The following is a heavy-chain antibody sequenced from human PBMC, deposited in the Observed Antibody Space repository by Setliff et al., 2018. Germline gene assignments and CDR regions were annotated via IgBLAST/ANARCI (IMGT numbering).Heavy chain of an antibody. CDR2: IYYSGST. Sequence: SETLSLTCIVSGASISSDAYYWSWIRQRPGKGLEWIGYIYYSGSTYYNPSLQSRLTISLDPSKNQFPLELTSVAAADTAVYYCARSRTTAVKGGVFAVWGRGTLVTVSS. V-gene: IGHV4-31*03. CDR1: GASISSDAYY. J-gene: IGHJ2*01. CDR3: ARSRTTAVKGGVFAV. D-gene: IGHD1-7*01.